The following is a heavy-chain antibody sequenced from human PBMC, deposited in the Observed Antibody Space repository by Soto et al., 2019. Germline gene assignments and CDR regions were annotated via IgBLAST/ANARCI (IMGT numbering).Heavy chain of an antibody. CDR3: ARTTTVAGTPEFEY. V-gene: IGHV3-30-3*01. CDR2: ISYDGSHK. Sequence: QVQLVESGGGVVQPGRSLRLSCAASGFTFSSFSLHWVRQAPGKGLEWLALISYDGSHKYNADAVKGRFTISRDNSKNTLYLQLNSLRLEDTAMYYCARTTTVAGTPEFEYWGQGTLVTVSS. CDR1: GFTFSSFS. J-gene: IGHJ4*02. D-gene: IGHD6-19*01.